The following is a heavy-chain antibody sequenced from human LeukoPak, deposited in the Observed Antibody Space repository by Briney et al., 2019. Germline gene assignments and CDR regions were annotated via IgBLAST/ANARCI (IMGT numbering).Heavy chain of an antibody. Sequence: GGSLRLSCAASGFTFSSYAMRWVRQAPGKGLEWVAVISYDGSNKYYADSVKGRFTISRDNSKNTLYLQMNSLRAEDTAVYYCAREGDTAMVNWGQGTLVTVSS. CDR1: GFTFSSYA. D-gene: IGHD5-18*01. V-gene: IGHV3-30*04. J-gene: IGHJ4*02. CDR2: ISYDGSNK. CDR3: AREGDTAMVN.